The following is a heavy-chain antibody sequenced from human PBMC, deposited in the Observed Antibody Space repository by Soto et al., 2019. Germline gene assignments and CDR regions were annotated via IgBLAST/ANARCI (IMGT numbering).Heavy chain of an antibody. CDR3: ARGQITYYYKISGSLYLFDY. J-gene: IGHJ4*02. D-gene: IGHD3-10*01. Sequence: SETLSLTCTVSGASISNGGYYWTWIRQHPGKDLECLGDIYYTGSTFYNPSLKGRLSISLDTSKNQFSLNLSAVTAADTAVYYCARGQITYYYKISGSLYLFDYWGQGTLVTVSS. CDR1: GASISNGGYY. V-gene: IGHV4-31*03. CDR2: IYYTGST.